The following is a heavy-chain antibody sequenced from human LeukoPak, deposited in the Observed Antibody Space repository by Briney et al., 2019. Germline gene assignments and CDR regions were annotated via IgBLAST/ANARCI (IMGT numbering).Heavy chain of an antibody. CDR3: ARDVPTVQLWRTDAFDI. Sequence: PSETLSLTCTVSGGSISSYFWSWIRQPPGKGLEWIGYIYYSGTTNYNPSLKSRVTISVDTSKNQFSLKLTSVTAADTAVYYCARDVPTVQLWRTDAFDIWGQGTMVTVSS. J-gene: IGHJ3*02. D-gene: IGHD5-18*01. CDR1: GGSISSYF. CDR2: IYYSGTT. V-gene: IGHV4-59*12.